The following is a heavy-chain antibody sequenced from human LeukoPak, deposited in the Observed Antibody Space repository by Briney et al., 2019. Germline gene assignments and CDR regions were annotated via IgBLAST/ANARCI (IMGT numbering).Heavy chain of an antibody. CDR3: AKGIAAAGYFDY. CDR1: GFTFDDYV. CDR2: ISGDGVST. V-gene: IGHV3-43*02. Sequence: GGSLKLSCAASGFTFDDYVGHWVRQAPGKGLEWVSLISGDGVSTYYADSVKGRFTLLRHNSKNSLYLQMNGLSTEDTALYYCAKGIAAAGYFDYWGQGTLVTVSS. J-gene: IGHJ4*02. D-gene: IGHD6-13*01.